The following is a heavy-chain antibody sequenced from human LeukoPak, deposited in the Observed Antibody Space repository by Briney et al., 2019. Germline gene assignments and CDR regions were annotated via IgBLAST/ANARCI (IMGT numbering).Heavy chain of an antibody. Sequence: GRSLRLSCAASGFTFSSYGMHWVRQAPGKGLEWVGVIWYDGSNKYYADSVKGRFTISRDNSKNTLYLQMNSLRAEDTAVYYCARDHYYGSGSPYWYFDLWGRGTLVTASS. CDR2: IWYDGSNK. D-gene: IGHD3-10*01. CDR3: ARDHYYGSGSPYWYFDL. CDR1: GFTFSSYG. J-gene: IGHJ2*01. V-gene: IGHV3-33*01.